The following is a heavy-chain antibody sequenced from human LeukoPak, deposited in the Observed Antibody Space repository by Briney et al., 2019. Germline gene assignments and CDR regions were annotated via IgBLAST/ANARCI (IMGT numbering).Heavy chain of an antibody. J-gene: IGHJ6*03. V-gene: IGHV3-23*01. Sequence: GGSLRLPCAASGFTFRSFAMNWVRQAPGKGLECVSAISGGGDFTKYADSVKGRFTVSRDNSKNTLYLQMKSLRAEDTAVYYCAEGGGYEAQYYYYYLDVWGKGTTVTISS. CDR2: ISGGGDFT. CDR3: AEGGGYEAQYYYYYLDV. D-gene: IGHD5-12*01. CDR1: GFTFRSFA.